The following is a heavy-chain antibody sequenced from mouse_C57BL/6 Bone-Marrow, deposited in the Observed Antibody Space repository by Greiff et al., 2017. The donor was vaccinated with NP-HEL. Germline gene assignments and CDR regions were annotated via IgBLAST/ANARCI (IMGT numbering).Heavy chain of an antibody. CDR2: IDPSDSYT. D-gene: IGHD1-1*01. V-gene: IGHV1-50*01. CDR3: AYYYGSSYWFAY. Sequence: VQLQQPGAELVKPGASVKLSCKASGYTFTSYWMQWVKQRPGQGLEWIGEIDPSDSYTNYNQKIKGKATLTGDTSSSTAYMQLSSLTSEDSAVYYCAYYYGSSYWFAYWGQGTLVTVSA. CDR1: GYTFTSYW. J-gene: IGHJ3*01.